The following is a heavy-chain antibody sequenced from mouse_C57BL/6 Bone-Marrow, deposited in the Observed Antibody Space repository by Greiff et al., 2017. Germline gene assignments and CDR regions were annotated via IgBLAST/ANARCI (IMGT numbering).Heavy chain of an antibody. J-gene: IGHJ1*03. CDR3: ARSPTVVASRYFDV. CDR1: GYAFSSYW. Sequence: ESGAELVKPGASVKISCKASGYAFSSYWMNWVKQRPGKGLEWIGQIYPGDGDTNYNGKFKGKATLTADKSSSTAYMQLSSLTSEDSAVYFCARSPTVVASRYFDVWGTGTTVTVSS. V-gene: IGHV1-80*01. CDR2: IYPGDGDT. D-gene: IGHD1-1*01.